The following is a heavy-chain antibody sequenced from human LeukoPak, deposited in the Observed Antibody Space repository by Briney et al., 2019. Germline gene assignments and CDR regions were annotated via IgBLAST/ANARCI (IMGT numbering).Heavy chain of an antibody. CDR3: ARERGPWDAFDV. J-gene: IGHJ3*01. V-gene: IGHV3-30*03. Sequence: PGGSLRLSCAASGFTFSSYAMSWVRQAPGKGLEWVAVISTDGSYKNYADPVKGRFTLSRDNSKNTLYLQMNSLTVEDTAVYYCARERGPWDAFDVWGQGTMVTVSS. CDR2: ISTDGSYK. CDR1: GFTFSSYA. D-gene: IGHD3-10*01.